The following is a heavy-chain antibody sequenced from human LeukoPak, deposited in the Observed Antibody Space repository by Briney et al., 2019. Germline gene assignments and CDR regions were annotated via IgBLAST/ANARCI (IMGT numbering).Heavy chain of an antibody. CDR1: GFTFSSYA. CDR2: ISGSGGST. Sequence: GGSLRLSCAASGFTFSSYAMSWVRQAPGKGLEWVSAISGSGGSTYYADSVKGRFTISRDNSKNTLYLQMNGLRAEDTAVYYCGKRSRVAVAGPYYYDYYMDVWGKGTTVTVS. D-gene: IGHD6-19*01. CDR3: GKRSRVAVAGPYYYDYYMDV. J-gene: IGHJ6*03. V-gene: IGHV3-23*01.